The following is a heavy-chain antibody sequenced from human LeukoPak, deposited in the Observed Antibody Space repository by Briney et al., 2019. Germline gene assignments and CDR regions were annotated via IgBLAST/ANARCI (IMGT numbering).Heavy chain of an antibody. D-gene: IGHD2-15*01. CDR3: ARGGCSGGSCYSDDY. V-gene: IGHV1-2*02. J-gene: IGHJ4*02. Sequence: ASVKVSCKASGYTFTGYYMHWVRQAPGQGLEWMGWINPNSGGTNYAQKFQGRVTMTRDTSISTAYMELSRLRSDDMAVYYCARGGCSGGSCYSDDYWGQGTLVTVSS. CDR1: GYTFTGYY. CDR2: INPNSGGT.